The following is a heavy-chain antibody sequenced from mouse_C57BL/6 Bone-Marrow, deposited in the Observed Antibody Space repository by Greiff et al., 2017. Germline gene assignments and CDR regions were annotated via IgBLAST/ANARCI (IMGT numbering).Heavy chain of an antibody. CDR2: IDPSDSYT. J-gene: IGHJ1*03. V-gene: IGHV1-69*01. Sequence: VQLQQPGAELVMPGASVKLSCKASGYTFTSYWMHWVKQRPGQGLEWIGEIDPSDSYTNYNQKFKGKSTLILDKSSRTAYLQLSSLTSEDSAVYYCAVYYGSSYGYFDVWGTGTTVTVSS. CDR1: GYTFTSYW. CDR3: AVYYGSSYGYFDV. D-gene: IGHD1-1*01.